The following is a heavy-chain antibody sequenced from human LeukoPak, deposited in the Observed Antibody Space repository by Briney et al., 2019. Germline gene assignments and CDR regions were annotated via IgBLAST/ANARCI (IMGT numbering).Heavy chain of an antibody. CDR2: INPSGDST. Sequence: ASVLDSCKASGYTFTIYYMHCGRQAPGEGLECMGIINPSGDSTNYPPTFQGRVTMTRDTSTSTVYIELSNLRSEETPVYYCASAGWNSRAFDYWGQGTMVTVSS. CDR1: GYTFTIYY. CDR3: ASAGWNSRAFDY. J-gene: IGHJ3*01. V-gene: IGHV1-46*01. D-gene: IGHD1-7*01.